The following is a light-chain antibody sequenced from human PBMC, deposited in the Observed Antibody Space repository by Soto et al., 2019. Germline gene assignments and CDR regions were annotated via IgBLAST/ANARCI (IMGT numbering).Light chain of an antibody. V-gene: IGKV3-20*01. CDR1: QSVSNNY. J-gene: IGKJ2*01. CDR3: KQDGSSPPYT. Sequence: EVVLPQSPGTLSLSPGERATLSCRASQSVSNNYFAWYQQKPGQAPRLLIFGSSDRATGTPTRFSGSGSGTYFTLTTGRLEPEDFAVYYCKQDGSSPPYTFGQGTKLEIK. CDR2: GSS.